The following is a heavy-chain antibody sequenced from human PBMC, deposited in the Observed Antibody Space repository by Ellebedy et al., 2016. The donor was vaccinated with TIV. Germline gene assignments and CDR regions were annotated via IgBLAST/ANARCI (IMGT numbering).Heavy chain of an antibody. D-gene: IGHD3-10*01. CDR2: TYPGDSDT. CDR3: ARRSGRGSGSYYRIDY. CDR1: GYAFDTYW. Sequence: GESLKISCKASGYAFDTYWIAWVRQMPGKGLERTGITYPGDSDTRYKPSFQAQVTISADKSISTAYLQWSSLRASDTGMYYCARRSGRGSGSYYRIDYWGQGTLVTVSS. V-gene: IGHV5-51*01. J-gene: IGHJ4*02.